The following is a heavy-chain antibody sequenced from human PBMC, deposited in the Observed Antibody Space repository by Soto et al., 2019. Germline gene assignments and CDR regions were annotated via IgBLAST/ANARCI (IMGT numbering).Heavy chain of an antibody. J-gene: IGHJ5*02. CDR3: VRTFPPAPRVVLSHSWFVP. CDR1: GGSDTSGYYY. Sequence: SETLSLTGTVSGGSDTSGYYYWSWIRQPPGKGLEWIGYIYYSGSTNYNPSLETRVTMSIDTSMNQISLKLNSVTAADTAVYFCVRTFPPAPRVVLSHSWFVPWGPGTLVTVSS. D-gene: IGHD2-2*01. V-gene: IGHV4-61*01. CDR2: IYYSGST.